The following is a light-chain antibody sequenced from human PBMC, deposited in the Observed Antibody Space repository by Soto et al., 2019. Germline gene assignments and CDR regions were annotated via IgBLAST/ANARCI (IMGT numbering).Light chain of an antibody. V-gene: IGLV2-8*01. J-gene: IGLJ1*01. CDR2: EVV. CDR3: KSYAGSNNYV. CDR1: KNDIGVYDF. Sequence: QSVLTQPPSASGSPGQSVTISCTGTKNDIGVYDFVSWYQHHPGKAPRLIIYEVVQRPSGVPDRFSGSKSGNTASLTVSGLQAADEADYSCKSYAGSNNYVFGSGKKVTV.